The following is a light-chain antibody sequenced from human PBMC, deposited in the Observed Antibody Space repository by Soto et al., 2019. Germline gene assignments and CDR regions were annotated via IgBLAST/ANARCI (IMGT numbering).Light chain of an antibody. Sequence: QSALTQPASVSGSPGQSITISCTGTSSDVGGYNYVSWYQHHPGKAPKLLIYEVTNWPSGVSNRFSASKSGNTASLTISGLQAEDEADYYCSSYTTSRTPLYVFGTGTKLTVL. CDR1: SSDVGGYNY. CDR3: SSYTTSRTPLYV. J-gene: IGLJ1*01. CDR2: EVT. V-gene: IGLV2-14*01.